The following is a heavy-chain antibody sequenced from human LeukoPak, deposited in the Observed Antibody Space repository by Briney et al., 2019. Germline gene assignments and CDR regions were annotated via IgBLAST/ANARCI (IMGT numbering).Heavy chain of an antibody. CDR2: IWYDGSNK. V-gene: IGHV3-33*06. D-gene: IGHD6-19*01. Sequence: PGRSLRLSCAASGFTLSSYGMHWVRQAPGKGLEWVAVIWYDGSNKYYADSVKGRITNSRDNSKNTLNLQMNRLRSGDPAVYQCAKDVKGSGWYRLWGPNWFDPWGQGTLVTVSS. CDR1: GFTLSSYG. J-gene: IGHJ5*02. CDR3: AKDVKGSGWYRLWGPNWFDP.